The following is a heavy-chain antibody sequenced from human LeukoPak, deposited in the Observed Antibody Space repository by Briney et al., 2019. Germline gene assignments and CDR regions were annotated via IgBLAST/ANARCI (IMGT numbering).Heavy chain of an antibody. CDR2: IYRGGGT. D-gene: IGHD5-12*01. J-gene: IGHJ3*02. Sequence: GGSLRLSCAASGFTVSSHYLSWVRQAPGKGLECVSVIYRGGGTDYADSVKGRFTISRDNTKNTLYLQMNSLRAEDTAIYYCARVGLTYDDAFEIWGQGTMVTVSS. CDR1: GFTVSSHY. CDR3: ARVGLTYDDAFEI. V-gene: IGHV3-53*01.